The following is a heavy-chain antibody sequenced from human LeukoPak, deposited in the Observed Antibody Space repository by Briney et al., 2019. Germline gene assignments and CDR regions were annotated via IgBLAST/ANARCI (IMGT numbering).Heavy chain of an antibody. V-gene: IGHV3-30*04. CDR1: GFTFSSYA. CDR2: ISYDGSNK. J-gene: IGHJ6*04. Sequence: GRSLRLSCAASGFTFSSYAMHWVRQAPGKGLEWVAVISYDGSNKYYADSVKGRFTISRDNSKNTLYLQMNSLRAEDTAVYYCARDPRGSYYYYGMDVRGKGTTVTVSS. D-gene: IGHD5-12*01. CDR3: ARDPRGSYYYYGMDV.